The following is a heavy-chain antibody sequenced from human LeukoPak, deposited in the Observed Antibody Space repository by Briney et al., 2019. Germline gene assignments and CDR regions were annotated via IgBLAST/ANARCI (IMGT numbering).Heavy chain of an antibody. J-gene: IGHJ5*02. Sequence: PGRPLRPSCAASGSTFSSYAMYWVRQAPGKGLGWVAVILYDGSNKYYAHSVKGRFTIPRDNSKNTLYLQMNNLRAEDTAEYYCTKDQDSRGWQGWFDPWGQGTLVTVSS. CDR2: ILYDGSNK. D-gene: IGHD6-19*01. CDR3: TKDQDSRGWQGWFDP. V-gene: IGHV3-30-3*01. CDR1: GSTFSSYA.